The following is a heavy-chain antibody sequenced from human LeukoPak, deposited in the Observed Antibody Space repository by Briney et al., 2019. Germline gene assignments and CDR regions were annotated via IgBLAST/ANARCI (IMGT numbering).Heavy chain of an antibody. CDR3: ARECDCSGGSCYHNWFDP. CDR1: GGSISSGDYY. Sequence: PSETLSLACTVSGGSISSGDYYWSWIRQPPGKGLEWIVYIYYSGSTYYNPSLKSRVTISVDTSKNQFSLKLSSVTAADTAVYYCARECDCSGGSCYHNWFDPWGQGTRVTVSS. D-gene: IGHD2-15*01. CDR2: IYYSGST. V-gene: IGHV4-30-4*01. J-gene: IGHJ5*02.